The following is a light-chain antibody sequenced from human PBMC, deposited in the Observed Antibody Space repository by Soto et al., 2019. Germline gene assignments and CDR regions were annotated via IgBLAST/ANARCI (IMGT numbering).Light chain of an antibody. Sequence: QSVLTQPPSASGTPGQRVTISCSGSSSNIGSNYVYWYQQLPGTAPKLLIYRNNQRPSGVPDRFSGSKSGTSASLAISGLRSEDEADYDCAAWDNSISAYYVFGTGTKVPVL. V-gene: IGLV1-47*01. CDR2: RNN. CDR1: SSNIGSNY. J-gene: IGLJ1*01. CDR3: AAWDNSISAYYV.